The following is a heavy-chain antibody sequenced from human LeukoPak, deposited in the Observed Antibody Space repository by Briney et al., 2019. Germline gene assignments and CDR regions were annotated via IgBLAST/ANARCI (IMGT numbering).Heavy chain of an antibody. V-gene: IGHV5-51*01. D-gene: IGHD2-21*02. CDR1: GYTFINYW. J-gene: IGHJ3*01. CDR3: SIIISPSNCGGDPCAFDV. CDR2: FYPGDSDT. Sequence: GESLKISCKGSGYTFINYWIAWVRQMPGKGLEWMGIFYPGDSDTRYSPSFQGQVTISADKSISTAYLQWSSLKASDTAMYYFSIIISPSNCGGDPCAFDVWGQGTMVTVSS.